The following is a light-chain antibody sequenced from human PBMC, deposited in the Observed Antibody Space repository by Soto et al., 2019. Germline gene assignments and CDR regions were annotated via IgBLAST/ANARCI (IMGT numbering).Light chain of an antibody. J-gene: IGKJ1*01. CDR2: GTS. CDR3: QQYGSSPWT. V-gene: IGKV3-20*01. Sequence: EIVLTQSPGTLSLSPGEGGTLSCRASQSVSSSYLAWYQQKSGQAPRLLIYGTSSRATGIPDRFSGSGSGTDFTLTISRLEPEDFAVYYCQQYGSSPWTFGQGTKVDIK. CDR1: QSVSSSY.